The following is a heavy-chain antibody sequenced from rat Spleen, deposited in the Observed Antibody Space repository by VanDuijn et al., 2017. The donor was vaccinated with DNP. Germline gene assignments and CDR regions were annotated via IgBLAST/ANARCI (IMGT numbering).Heavy chain of an antibody. Sequence: EVQLVESGGGLVQPGRSMKLSCAASGFTFSSFPMAWVRQAPTKGLEWVATISTSGGSTYYRDSVKGRFTISRDNAKSTLYLQMNSLRSEDTATYYCAILPGSDFDYWGQGVMVTVSS. V-gene: IGHV5-46*01. CDR3: AILPGSDFDY. CDR1: GFTFSSFP. CDR2: ISTSGGST. J-gene: IGHJ2*01. D-gene: IGHD1-4*01.